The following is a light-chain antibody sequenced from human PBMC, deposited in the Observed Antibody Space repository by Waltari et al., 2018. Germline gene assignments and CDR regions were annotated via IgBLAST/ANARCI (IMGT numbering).Light chain of an antibody. CDR1: SSDVGNYKR. J-gene: IGLJ2*01. V-gene: IGLV2-23*02. CDR3: SSYAGSSKGV. Sequence: ALTQPASVSGSPGQSITISCTGTSSDVGNYKRVSWYQQHPGKAPKLMIYAVSKRPSGVSDRFSGSKSGDMASLTISGLQPEDEAEYFCSSYAGSSKGVFGGGTKVTVL. CDR2: AVS.